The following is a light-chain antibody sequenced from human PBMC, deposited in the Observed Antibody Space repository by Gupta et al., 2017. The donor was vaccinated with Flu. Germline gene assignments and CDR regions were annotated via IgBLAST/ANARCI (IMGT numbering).Light chain of an antibody. CDR2: GAS. V-gene: IGKV3-15*01. CDR1: QSVSNN. J-gene: IGKJ2*01. CDR3: QHYNNWPPMYT. Sequence: EVVMTQSPGTLSVSPGERATLSCRASQSVSNNLAWYQQKPGQAPRLLIYGASTRATGIPARFSGSGSGTEFTHSISSLQSEDFAVYFCQHYNNWPPMYTFGQGTKLEIK.